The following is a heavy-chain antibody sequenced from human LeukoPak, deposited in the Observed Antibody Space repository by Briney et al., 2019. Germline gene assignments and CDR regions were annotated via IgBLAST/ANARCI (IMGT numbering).Heavy chain of an antibody. CDR1: GGSLSNYY. D-gene: IGHD1-14*01. J-gene: IGHJ3*02. V-gene: IGHV4-34*01. Sequence: SETLSLTCAVYGGSLSNYYWSWIRQPPGKGLEWIGEINHSGGTNYNPSLKSRVTISVDTSKKQFSLKLRSVTAADTAVYYCARHEWGITNAFDIWGQGTMVTVSS. CDR2: INHSGGT. CDR3: ARHEWGITNAFDI.